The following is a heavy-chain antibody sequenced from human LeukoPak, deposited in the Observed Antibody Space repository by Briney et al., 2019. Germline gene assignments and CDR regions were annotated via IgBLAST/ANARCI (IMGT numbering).Heavy chain of an antibody. J-gene: IGHJ4*02. Sequence: GGSLRLSCAASGFTFNSYWMSWVRQAPGKGLEWVANIKQDGSEKFYVDSVKGRFTISRDNAKNSLYLQMNSLRAEDTAVYYCVRDGVTMGSGHDFWGQGTLVTVSS. V-gene: IGHV3-7*03. D-gene: IGHD3-3*01. CDR1: GFTFNSYW. CDR3: VRDGVTMGSGHDF. CDR2: IKQDGSEK.